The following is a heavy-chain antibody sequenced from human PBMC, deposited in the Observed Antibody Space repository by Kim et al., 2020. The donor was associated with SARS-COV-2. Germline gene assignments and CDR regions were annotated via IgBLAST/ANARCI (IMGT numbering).Heavy chain of an antibody. V-gene: IGHV4-31*03. CDR1: GGSISSGGYY. Sequence: SETLSLTCTVSGGSISSGGYYWSWIRQHPGKGLEWIGYIYYSGSTYYNPSLKSRVTISVDTSKNQFSLKLSSVTAADTAVYYCARDGGITMVRGVIWYYYGMDVWGQGTTVTVSS. CDR2: IYYSGST. CDR3: ARDGGITMVRGVIWYYYGMDV. J-gene: IGHJ6*02. D-gene: IGHD3-10*01.